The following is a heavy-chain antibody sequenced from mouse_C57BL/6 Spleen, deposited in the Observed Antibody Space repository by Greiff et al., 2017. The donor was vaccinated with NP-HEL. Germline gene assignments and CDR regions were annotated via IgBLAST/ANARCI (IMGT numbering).Heavy chain of an antibody. D-gene: IGHD1-1*01. V-gene: IGHV1-69*01. CDR2: IDPSDSST. CDR3: ARGSSLYYAMDY. J-gene: IGHJ4*01. CDR1: GYTFTSYW. Sequence: QVQLQQPGAELVMPGDSVKLSCTASGYTFTSYWMHWVKQRPGHGLEWFGVIDPSDSSTTSIQKFKGKSTLTVDKSSSTAYMQLSSLTSEDSAVYYCARGSSLYYAMDYWGQGTSVTVSS.